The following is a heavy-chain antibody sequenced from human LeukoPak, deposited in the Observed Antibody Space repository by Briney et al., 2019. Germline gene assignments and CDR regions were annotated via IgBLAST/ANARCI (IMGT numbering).Heavy chain of an antibody. CDR2: ISGSGGST. D-gene: IGHD4-11*01. J-gene: IGHJ6*02. CDR1: GFTFSSYA. CDR3: AKAVNYYYYGMDV. V-gene: IGHV3-23*01. Sequence: GGSLRLSCAASGFTFSSYAMSWVRQAPGKGLEWVSAISGSGGSTYYADSVKGRFTISRDNSKNTLYLQMNSLRAEGTAVYYCAKAVNYYYYGMDVWGQGTTVTVSS.